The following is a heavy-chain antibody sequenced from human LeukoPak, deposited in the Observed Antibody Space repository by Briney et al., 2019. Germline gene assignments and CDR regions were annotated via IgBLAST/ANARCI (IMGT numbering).Heavy chain of an antibody. Sequence: TRGSLRLSCAASGFTFSSYWMSWVRQAPGKGLEWVANIKQDGSEKYYVDSVKGRFTISRDNAKNSLYLQMNSLRAEDTAVYYCANLGYCTNGVCPRGYWGQGTLVTVSS. V-gene: IGHV3-7*03. D-gene: IGHD2-8*01. CDR3: ANLGYCTNGVCPRGY. CDR2: IKQDGSEK. J-gene: IGHJ4*02. CDR1: GFTFSSYW.